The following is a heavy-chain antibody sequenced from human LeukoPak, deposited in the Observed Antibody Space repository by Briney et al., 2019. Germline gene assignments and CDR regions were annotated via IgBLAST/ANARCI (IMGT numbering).Heavy chain of an antibody. D-gene: IGHD3-22*01. V-gene: IGHV4-4*02. CDR2: IYHSGST. CDR3: ARGGVYYDSSGYYYPAFFDY. CDR1: GGSISSSNW. Sequence: SETLSLTCAVSGGSISSSNWWSWVRQPPGKGLEWIGEIYHSGSTNYNPSLKSRVTISVDKSKNQFSLKLSSVTAADTAVYYCARGGVYYDSSGYYYPAFFDYWGQGTLVTVSS. J-gene: IGHJ4*02.